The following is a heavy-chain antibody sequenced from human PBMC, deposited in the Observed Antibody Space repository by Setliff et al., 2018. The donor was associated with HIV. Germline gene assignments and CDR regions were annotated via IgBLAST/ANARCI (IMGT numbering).Heavy chain of an antibody. J-gene: IGHJ5*02. Sequence: ASVKVSCKASGYSFINYGISWVRQAPGQGLEWMGWISAYNGNTDYAPRLRGRVTMTTDTSTSTAYMELRSLSSDGTAVYYCARARLQGIVTAVGPRDNCLDPWGQGTRVTAPQ. CDR1: GYSFINYG. D-gene: IGHD1-26*01. CDR3: ARARLQGIVTAVGPRDNCLDP. CDR2: ISAYNGNT. V-gene: IGHV1-18*01.